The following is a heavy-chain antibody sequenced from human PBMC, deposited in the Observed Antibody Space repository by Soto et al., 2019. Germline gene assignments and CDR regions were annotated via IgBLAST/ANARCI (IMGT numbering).Heavy chain of an antibody. Sequence: EVQLVESGGGVVRPGGSLRLSCAASGFTFDDYGMSWVRQAPGKGLEWLSGINWNGGSTGYADSVKGRFTISRDNAKSPLYLLMNSLRAEDPALYYCARLYSSGWYGPGRYWGQGTLVTVSS. D-gene: IGHD6-19*01. V-gene: IGHV3-20*04. CDR1: GFTFDDYG. CDR2: INWNGGST. J-gene: IGHJ4*02. CDR3: ARLYSSGWYGPGRY.